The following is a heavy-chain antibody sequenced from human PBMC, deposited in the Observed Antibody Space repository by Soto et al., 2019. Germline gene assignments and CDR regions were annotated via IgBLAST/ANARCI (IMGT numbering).Heavy chain of an antibody. CDR1: GGSFSGYR. J-gene: IGHJ6*03. D-gene: IGHD3-10*01. CDR3: ARGLVLWFGELSRRGGYYYCMDV. Sequence: QVQLQQWGAGLLKPSETLSLTCAVSGGSFSGYRWSWIRQTPRKGLEWIGEINDSGNINYNPSLKSRVTILVDTAKKQTSLELSSVTAADTAVYYCARGLVLWFGELSRRGGYYYCMDVWGKGTMVTVSS. CDR2: INDSGNI. V-gene: IGHV4-34*01.